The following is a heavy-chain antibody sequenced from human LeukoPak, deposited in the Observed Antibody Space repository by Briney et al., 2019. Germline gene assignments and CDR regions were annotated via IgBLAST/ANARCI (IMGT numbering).Heavy chain of an antibody. CDR1: GEPFSGYY. J-gene: IGHJ4*02. CDR2: IDHSGSV. D-gene: IGHD6-6*01. V-gene: IGHV4-34*01. CDR3: ARGHSISGFDY. Sequence: PSETLSLTCAVYGEPFSGYYWTWIRQPPGKGLEWIGQIDHSGSVNYNPSLESRVSISVDKPKKQFSLKVNSVTAADTAVYFCARGHSISGFDYWGQGARVSVSS.